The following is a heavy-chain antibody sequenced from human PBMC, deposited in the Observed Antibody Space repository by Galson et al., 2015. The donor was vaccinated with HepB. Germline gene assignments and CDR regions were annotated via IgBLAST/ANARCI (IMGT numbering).Heavy chain of an antibody. CDR2: IPYDGSNR. V-gene: IGHV3-30-3*01. Sequence: SLRLSCAASGFTFSSYAMHWVRQAPGKGLEWVAVIPYDGSNRYYADSVMGRFTISRDSSKNTLSLQMNSLRAEDTAVYYCARDPSIRYSYGYYFDYWGQGTLVTVSS. J-gene: IGHJ4*02. D-gene: IGHD5-18*01. CDR1: GFTFSSYA. CDR3: ARDPSIRYSYGYYFDY.